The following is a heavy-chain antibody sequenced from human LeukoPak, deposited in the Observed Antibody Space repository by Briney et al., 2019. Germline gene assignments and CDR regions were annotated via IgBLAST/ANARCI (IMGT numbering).Heavy chain of an antibody. CDR2: ISSSSSTI. CDR3: ARDRSGSYGGGDY. CDR1: GFTFSSYS. D-gene: IGHD1-26*01. J-gene: IGHJ4*02. Sequence: GGSLRLSCAASGFTFSSYSMNWVRQAPGKGLEWVSYISSSSSTIYYADSVKGRFTISRDNAKNSLYLQTNSLRAEDTAVYYCARDRSGSYGGGDYWGQGTLVTVSS. V-gene: IGHV3-48*01.